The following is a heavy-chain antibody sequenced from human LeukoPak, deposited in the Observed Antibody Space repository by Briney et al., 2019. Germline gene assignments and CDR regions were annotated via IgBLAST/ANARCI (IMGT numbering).Heavy chain of an antibody. D-gene: IGHD4-11*01. CDR2: IYYSGST. CDR3: ARAPETTVIPLGYYYYYTDV. Sequence: PSETLSLTCTVSGGSISSYYWSWIRQPPGKGLEWIGYIYYSGSTSYNPSLKSRVTISVDTSKNQFSLKLSSVTAADTAVYYCARAPETTVIPLGYYYYYTDVWGKGTTVTVSS. J-gene: IGHJ6*03. CDR1: GGSISSYY. V-gene: IGHV4-59*01.